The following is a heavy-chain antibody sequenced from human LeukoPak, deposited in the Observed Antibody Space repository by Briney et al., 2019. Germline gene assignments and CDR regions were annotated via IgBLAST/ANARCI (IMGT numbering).Heavy chain of an antibody. Sequence: GESLKISCKGSGYSFTSYWIGWVRQMPGKGLEWMGIIYPGDSDTRYSPSFQGQVTISADKSISTAYLQWSNLKASDTAMYYCARRIALAGSNRFDPWGQGTLITVSS. CDR1: GYSFTSYW. CDR2: IYPGDSDT. V-gene: IGHV5-51*01. J-gene: IGHJ5*02. D-gene: IGHD6-19*01. CDR3: ARRIALAGSNRFDP.